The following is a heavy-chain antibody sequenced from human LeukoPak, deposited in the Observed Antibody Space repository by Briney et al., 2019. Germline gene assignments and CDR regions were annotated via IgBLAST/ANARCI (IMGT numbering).Heavy chain of an antibody. J-gene: IGHJ4*02. Sequence: PSETLSLTCTVSGGSISSYYWSWIRQPPGKGLEWIGYIYYSGSTYYNPSLKSRVTISVDTSKNQFSLKLSSVTAADTAVYYCARRAYDSSGYYYSFDYWGQGTLVTVSS. CDR2: IYYSGST. CDR3: ARRAYDSSGYYYSFDY. CDR1: GGSISSYY. V-gene: IGHV4-59*12. D-gene: IGHD3-22*01.